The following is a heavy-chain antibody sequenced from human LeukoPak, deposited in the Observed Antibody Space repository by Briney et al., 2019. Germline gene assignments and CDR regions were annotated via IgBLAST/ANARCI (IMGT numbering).Heavy chain of an antibody. CDR3: AKDFVIYDSSGYYYVRYFDL. V-gene: IGHV3-30*02. D-gene: IGHD3-22*01. CDR2: IRYDGSNK. Sequence: GGSLRLSCAASGFTFSSYGMHWVRQAPGKGLEWVAFIRYDGSNKYYADSVKGRFTISRDNSKNTLYLQMNSLRAEDTAVYYCAKDFVIYDSSGYYYVRYFDLWGRGTLVTVSS. CDR1: GFTFSSYG. J-gene: IGHJ2*01.